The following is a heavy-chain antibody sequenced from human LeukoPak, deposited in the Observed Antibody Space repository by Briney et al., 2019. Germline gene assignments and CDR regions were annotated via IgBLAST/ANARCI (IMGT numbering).Heavy chain of an antibody. CDR3: ARGRGYNSFDY. J-gene: IGHJ4*02. Sequence: PSETLSLTCAVYGGSFSGYYWNWIRQPPGKGLEWIGEINHSGSTNYNPSLKSRVTISVDTSKNQFSLKLRSVTAADTAVYYCARGRGYNSFDYWGQGTLVTVSS. CDR2: INHSGST. V-gene: IGHV4-34*01. D-gene: IGHD5-24*01. CDR1: GGSFSGYY.